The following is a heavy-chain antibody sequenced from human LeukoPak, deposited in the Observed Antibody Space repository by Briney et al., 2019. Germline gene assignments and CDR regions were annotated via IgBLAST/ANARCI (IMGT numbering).Heavy chain of an antibody. CDR2: IWYDGSNK. CDR1: GFTFSSYG. V-gene: IGHV3-33*01. D-gene: IGHD3-16*01. CDR3: ASRGSYVPFDY. Sequence: PGGSLRLSCAASGFTFSSYGMHWVRQAPGKGLEWVAVIWYDGSNKYYADSVKGRFTISRDNSKNTLYLQMNSLRAEDTAVYYCASRGSYVPFDYWGQGTLVTVSS. J-gene: IGHJ4*02.